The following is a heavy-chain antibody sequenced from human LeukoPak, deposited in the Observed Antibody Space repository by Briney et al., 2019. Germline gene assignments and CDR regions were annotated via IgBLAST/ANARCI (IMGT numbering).Heavy chain of an antibody. J-gene: IGHJ4*02. CDR3: ARVSRFGEYYFDY. CDR1: GFTFSSYA. CDR2: ISSNGGST. D-gene: IGHD3-10*01. V-gene: IGHV3-64*01. Sequence: GGSLRLSCAASGFTFSSYAMHWVRQAPGKGLEYVSAISSNGGSTYYANSVEGGFTISRDNSKNTLYLQMGSLRAEDMAVYYCARVSRFGEYYFDYWGQGTLVTVSS.